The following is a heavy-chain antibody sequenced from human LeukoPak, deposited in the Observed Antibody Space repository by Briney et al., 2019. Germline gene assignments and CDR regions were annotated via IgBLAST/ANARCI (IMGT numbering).Heavy chain of an antibody. CDR1: GGTFSSYA. CDR2: IIPIFGTA. V-gene: IGHV1-69*05. CDR3: ATLPYYCSSTSCYSRWGFDP. Sequence: SVKVSCKASGGTFSSYAISWVRQAPAQGLEWMGGIIPIFGTANYAQKFQGRVTITTDESTSTAYMELSSLRSEDTAVYYCATLPYYCSSTSCYSRWGFDPWGQGTLVTVSS. D-gene: IGHD2-2*02. J-gene: IGHJ5*02.